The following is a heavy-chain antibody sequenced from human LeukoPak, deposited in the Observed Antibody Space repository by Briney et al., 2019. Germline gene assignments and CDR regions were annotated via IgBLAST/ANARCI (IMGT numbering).Heavy chain of an antibody. D-gene: IGHD6-19*01. CDR2: INPHSGDT. V-gene: IGHV1-2*02. Sequence: ASVKVSCKASGYTFTDYYFHWMRQAPGQGLEWMGWINPHSGDTNCAQKFQGRVTMTRDTSISTVYMELSRLTSDDTAVFYCAKTGRSGWYYHFDYWGQGTLVTVSS. J-gene: IGHJ4*02. CDR3: AKTGRSGWYYHFDY. CDR1: GYTFTDYY.